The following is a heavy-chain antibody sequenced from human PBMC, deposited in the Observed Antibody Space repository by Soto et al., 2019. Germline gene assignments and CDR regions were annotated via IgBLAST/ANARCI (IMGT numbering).Heavy chain of an antibody. CDR1: GGSISSGNYC. V-gene: IGHV4-30-4*01. D-gene: IGHD5-18*01. CDR3: ARDLDTATYFDY. CDR2: IHYSGSS. J-gene: IGHJ4*01. Sequence: PSETLSLTCTVSGGSISSGNYCWSWIRQPPGKGLECIGFIHYSGSSYYNPSLKSRVTISVDTSKNQFSLKLDSVTAADTAVYYCARDLDTATYFDYWGHGTLVTVSS.